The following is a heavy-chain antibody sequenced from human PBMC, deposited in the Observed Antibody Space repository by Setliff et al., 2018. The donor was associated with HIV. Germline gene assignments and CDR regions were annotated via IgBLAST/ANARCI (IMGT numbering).Heavy chain of an antibody. Sequence: SETLSLTCTVSGGSISSYYWSWIRQPPGKGLEWIGYIYDSGSTNYNPSLKSRVTISVDTSKNYFSLKLTSVTAADTAGYYCARSRPSLRAFDIWGQGTMVTVSS. V-gene: IGHV4-59*01. CDR1: GGSISSYY. D-gene: IGHD4-17*01. J-gene: IGHJ3*02. CDR2: IYDSGST. CDR3: ARSRPSLRAFDI.